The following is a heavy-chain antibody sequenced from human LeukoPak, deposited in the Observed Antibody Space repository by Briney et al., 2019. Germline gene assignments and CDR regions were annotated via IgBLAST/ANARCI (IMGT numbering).Heavy chain of an antibody. CDR3: ARQEIVVVTPGDFQH. V-gene: IGHV4-61*01. CDR1: GGSVSSGSYY. J-gene: IGHJ1*01. CDR2: IYYSGST. Sequence: SETLSLTCTVSGGSVSSGSYYWSWIRQPPGKGLEWIGYIYYSGSTNYNSSLKSRVTISVDTSKNQFSLKLSSVTAADTAVYYCARQEIVVVTPGDFQHWGQGTLVTVSS. D-gene: IGHD2-21*02.